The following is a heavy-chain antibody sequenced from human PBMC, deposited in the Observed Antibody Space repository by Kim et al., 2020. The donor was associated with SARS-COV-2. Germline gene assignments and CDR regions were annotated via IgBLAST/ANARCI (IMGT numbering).Heavy chain of an antibody. CDR1: GFTFSSYW. Sequence: GGSLRLSCAASGFTFSSYWMNWVRQAPGKGLEWVANIKQDGSEEYYVDSVKGRFTISRDNAKNSLYLQMNSLRAEDTAVYYCARDFTVTTHYYYGMDVWGQGTTVTVSS. CDR2: IKQDGSEE. CDR3: ARDFTVTTHYYYGMDV. J-gene: IGHJ6*02. D-gene: IGHD4-17*01. V-gene: IGHV3-7*03.